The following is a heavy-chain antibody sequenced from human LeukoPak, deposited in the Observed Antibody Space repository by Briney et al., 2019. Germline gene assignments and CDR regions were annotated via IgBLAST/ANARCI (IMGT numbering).Heavy chain of an antibody. CDR1: GSTFDDYA. CDR2: ISWNSGSI. D-gene: IGHD6-13*01. V-gene: IGHV3-9*01. CDR3: AKDSYSSSWYSFDY. J-gene: IGHJ4*02. Sequence: PGRSLRLSCAASGSTFDDYAMHWVRQAPGKGLEWVSGISWNSGSIGYADSVKGRFTISRDNAKNSLYLQMNSLRAEDTALYYCAKDSYSSSWYSFDYWGQGTLVTVSS.